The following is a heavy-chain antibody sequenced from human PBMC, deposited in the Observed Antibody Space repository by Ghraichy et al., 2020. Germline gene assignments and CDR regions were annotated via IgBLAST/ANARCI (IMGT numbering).Heavy chain of an antibody. CDR1: GFTFSSYG. J-gene: IGHJ6*02. D-gene: IGHD2-8*01. CDR2: IWYDGSNK. V-gene: IGHV3-33*01. CDR3: ARYGGGRVLTGMDV. Sequence: GGSLRLSCAASGFTFSSYGMHWVRQAPGKGLEWVAVIWYDGSNKYYADSVKGRFTISRDNSKNTLYLQMNSLRAEDTAVYYCARYGGGRVLTGMDVWGQGTTVTVSS.